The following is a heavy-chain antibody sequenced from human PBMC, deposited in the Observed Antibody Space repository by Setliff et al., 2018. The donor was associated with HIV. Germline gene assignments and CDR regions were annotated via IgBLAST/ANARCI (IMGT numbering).Heavy chain of an antibody. Sequence: PSETLSLTCIVSGGSINSYYWSWIRQPAGKGLEWIGCIYYSGSAYYNPSLQSRVTISVDTSTNRFSLKLNSVTAADTAIYYCARQVGSQYSYWAYYFDSWGQGALVTVSS. J-gene: IGHJ4*02. CDR2: IYYSGSA. D-gene: IGHD5-18*01. V-gene: IGHV4-59*08. CDR3: ARQVGSQYSYWAYYFDS. CDR1: GGSINSYY.